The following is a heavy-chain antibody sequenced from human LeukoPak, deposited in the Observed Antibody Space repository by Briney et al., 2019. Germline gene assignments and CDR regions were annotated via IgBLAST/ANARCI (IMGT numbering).Heavy chain of an antibody. J-gene: IGHJ4*02. CDR1: GFTFGSYA. D-gene: IGHD5-24*01. Sequence: AGGSLRLSCAASGFTFGSYAMSWVRQAPGKGLEWVSAISGSGGSTYYADSVKGRFTISRDNSKNTLYLQMNSLRAEDTAVYYCAKGVEMATTKAAFDYWGQGTLVTVSS. V-gene: IGHV3-23*01. CDR2: ISGSGGST. CDR3: AKGVEMATTKAAFDY.